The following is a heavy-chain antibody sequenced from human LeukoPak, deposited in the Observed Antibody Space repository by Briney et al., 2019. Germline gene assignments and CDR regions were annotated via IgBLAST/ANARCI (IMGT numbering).Heavy chain of an antibody. V-gene: IGHV4-59*12. D-gene: IGHD2-2*01. CDR1: GGSISSYY. CDR3: ARGQEVPAARYGSFDI. J-gene: IGHJ3*02. CDR2: ISYSGST. Sequence: SETLSLTCTVSGGSISSYYWTWIRQLSGQGLECIGYISYSGSTNYSPSLKSRVTISVDTSKNQFSLKLSSVTAADTAVYYCARGQEVPAARYGSFDIWGQGTMVTVSS.